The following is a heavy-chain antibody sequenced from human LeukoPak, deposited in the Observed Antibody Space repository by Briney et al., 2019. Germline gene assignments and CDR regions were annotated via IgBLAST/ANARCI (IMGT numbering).Heavy chain of an antibody. D-gene: IGHD3-10*01. CDR2: INAGNGNT. CDR3: ARMTMVRGVIGYYYGMDV. V-gene: IGHV1-3*01. Sequence: ASVKVSCKASGYTFTSYAMHWVRQAPGQRLEWMGWINAGNGNTKYSQTFQGRVTITRDTSASTAYMELSSLRSEDTAVYYCARMTMVRGVIGYYYGMDVWGKGTTVTVSS. J-gene: IGHJ6*04. CDR1: GYTFTSYA.